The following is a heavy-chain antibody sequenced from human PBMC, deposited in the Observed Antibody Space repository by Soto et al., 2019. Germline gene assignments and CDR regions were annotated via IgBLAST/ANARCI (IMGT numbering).Heavy chain of an antibody. CDR3: ASLVVTAHNWFDP. D-gene: IGHD2-21*02. CDR1: GGSISSGDYY. J-gene: IGHJ5*02. Sequence: QVQLQASGPGLVKPSQTLSLTCTVSGGSISSGDYYWSWIRQPPGKGLEWIGYIYYSGSTYYNPSLKSRVTISVDTSKNQFSLKLSSVTAADTAVYYCASLVVTAHNWFDPWGQGTLVTVSS. CDR2: IYYSGST. V-gene: IGHV4-30-4*01.